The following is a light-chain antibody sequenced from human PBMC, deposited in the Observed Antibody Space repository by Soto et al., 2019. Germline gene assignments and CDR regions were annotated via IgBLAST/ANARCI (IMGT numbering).Light chain of an antibody. CDR1: SIDVGGYNF. J-gene: IGLJ3*02. Sequence: QSALTQPASVSASPGQSITISCTGTSIDVGGYNFVSWYQQHPGNAPLLLIYDVTHRPSGVSDRSSGSRSGNTASLTISGLQSEDEADYYCSSYRSVDATVFGVVFGGGTKLTVL. CDR2: DVT. CDR3: SSYRSVDATVFGVV. V-gene: IGLV2-14*03.